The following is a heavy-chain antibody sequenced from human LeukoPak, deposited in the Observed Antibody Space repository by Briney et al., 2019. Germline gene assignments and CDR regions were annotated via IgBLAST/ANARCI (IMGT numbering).Heavy chain of an antibody. CDR3: VRHGLGSSWFGFDY. V-gene: IGHV5-51*01. CDR1: GYTFTTYW. Sequence: KYGESLKISCKGSGYTFTTYWIGWVRQMPGKGLEWMGIIYPGDSDPRYSPSFQGQVTISADTSISTAYLQWSSLKALDSAMYYCVRHGLGSSWFGFDYWGQGTLVTVSS. D-gene: IGHD6-13*01. CDR2: IYPGDSDP. J-gene: IGHJ4*02.